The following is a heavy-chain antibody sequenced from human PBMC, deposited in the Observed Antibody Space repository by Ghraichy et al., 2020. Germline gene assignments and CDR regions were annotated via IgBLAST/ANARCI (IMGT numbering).Heavy chain of an antibody. V-gene: IGHV4-61*01. CDR1: GGSVSSGSYY. CDR2: IYYSGST. J-gene: IGHJ4*02. CDR3: AGQYYYDSSGYYYIFDY. Sequence: SETLSLTCTVSGGSVSSGSYYWSWIRQPPGKGLEWIGYIYYSGSTNYNPSLKSRVTISVDTSKNQFSLKLSSVTAADTALYCCAGQYYYDSSGYYYIFDYWGQGTLVTVSS. D-gene: IGHD3-22*01.